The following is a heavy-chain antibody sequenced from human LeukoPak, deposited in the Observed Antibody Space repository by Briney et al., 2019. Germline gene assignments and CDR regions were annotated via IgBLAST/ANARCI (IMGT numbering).Heavy chain of an antibody. CDR3: ARDRYEDWYFDL. Sequence: PSETLSLTCTVSGGSISNYYWSWIRQPPGKGLEWIGDIYYSGTTNDNPSLKSRVTISVDTSKNQFSLKLSSVTAADTAVYYCARDRYEDWYFDLWGRGALVTVSS. V-gene: IGHV4-59*01. CDR1: GGSISNYY. D-gene: IGHD1-14*01. CDR2: IYYSGTT. J-gene: IGHJ2*01.